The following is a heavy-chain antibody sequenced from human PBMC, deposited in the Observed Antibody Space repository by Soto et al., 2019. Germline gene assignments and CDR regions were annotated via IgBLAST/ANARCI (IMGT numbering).Heavy chain of an antibody. D-gene: IGHD6-13*01. CDR3: ARDASGAAAGFDY. V-gene: IGHV3-21*01. Sequence: GLLRHSCAASGVNFINSYVSWVSQAPGKGLEWVSSISSSSSYIYYADSVKGRFTISRDNAKNSLYLQMNSLRAEDTAVYYCARDASGAAAGFDYWGQGTLVNVS. J-gene: IGHJ4*02. CDR2: ISSSSSYI. CDR1: GVNFINSY.